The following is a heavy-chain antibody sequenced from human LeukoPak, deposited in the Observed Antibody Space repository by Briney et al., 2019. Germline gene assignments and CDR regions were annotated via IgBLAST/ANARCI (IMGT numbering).Heavy chain of an antibody. CDR1: GFTFSSYG. CDR2: IRDGGSNN. V-gene: IGHV3-30*02. Sequence: GGSLRLSCAASGFTFSSYGMHWVRQAPGKGLEWVAFIRDGGSNNYYADSVKGRFTISRDNSKKTLYLQMNRLVAEDTAVYYCAKDAGVTMVRGVSYYFDYWGQGTLVTVSS. J-gene: IGHJ4*02. D-gene: IGHD3-10*01. CDR3: AKDAGVTMVRGVSYYFDY.